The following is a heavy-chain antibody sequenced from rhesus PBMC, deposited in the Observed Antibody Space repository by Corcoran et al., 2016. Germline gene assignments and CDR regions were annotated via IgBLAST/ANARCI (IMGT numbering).Heavy chain of an antibody. CDR2: TYYRSKGYN. CDR1: GDSVSSNSAT. V-gene: IGHV6-1*01. D-gene: IGHD6-25*01. J-gene: IGHJ4*01. CDR3: VRAGGSWIHFDY. Sequence: QVQLQESGPGLVKPSQTLSLTCAISGDSVSSNSATWNWIRQSSSRGLEWLGRTYYRSKGYNDYAQSVQNRITINPDTAKNQFSLQLNSVTPEDVAVYYCVRAGGSWIHFDYWGQGVLVTVSS.